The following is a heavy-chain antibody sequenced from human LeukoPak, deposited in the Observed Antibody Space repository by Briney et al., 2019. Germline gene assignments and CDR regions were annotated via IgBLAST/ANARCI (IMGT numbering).Heavy chain of an antibody. CDR2: ISAYNGNT. D-gene: IGHD3-22*01. CDR3: ARVKNHDSSGYYGQYYFDY. CDR1: GYTFTSYG. J-gene: IGHJ4*02. V-gene: IGHV1-18*01. Sequence: ASVKVSCKASGYTFTSYGISWVRQAPGQGLEWMGWISAYNGNTNYAQKLQGRVTMTTDTSTSTAYMELSSLRSEDTAVYYCARVKNHDSSGYYGQYYFDYWGQGTLVTVSS.